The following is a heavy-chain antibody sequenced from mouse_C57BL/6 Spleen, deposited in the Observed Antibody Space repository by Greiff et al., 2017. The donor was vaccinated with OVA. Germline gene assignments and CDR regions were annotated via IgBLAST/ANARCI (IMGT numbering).Heavy chain of an antibody. Sequence: EVKLVESGGGLVKPGGSLKLSCAASGFTFSDYGMHWVRQAPEKGLEWVAYISSGSSTIYYADTVKGRFTISRDNAKNTLFLQMTSLRSDDTAVYYCAVNWDVDYCAMDYWGQGTSVTVSS. D-gene: IGHD4-1*02. CDR3: AVNWDVDYCAMDY. CDR2: ISSGSSTI. V-gene: IGHV5-17*01. CDR1: GFTFSDYG. J-gene: IGHJ4*01.